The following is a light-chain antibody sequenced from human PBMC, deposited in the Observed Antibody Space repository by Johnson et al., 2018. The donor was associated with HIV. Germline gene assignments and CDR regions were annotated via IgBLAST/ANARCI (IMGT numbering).Light chain of an antibody. V-gene: IGLV1-51*02. Sequence: QSVLTQSPSVSAAPGQKVTISCSGSSSNIGNNYVSWYQQLPGTAPKLLIYENNKRPSGIPDRFSGFKSGTSATLGITGLQTGDEADYYCGTWDSSLSAGVCGTGTKFTV. J-gene: IGLJ1*01. CDR3: GTWDSSLSAGV. CDR2: ENN. CDR1: SSNIGNNY.